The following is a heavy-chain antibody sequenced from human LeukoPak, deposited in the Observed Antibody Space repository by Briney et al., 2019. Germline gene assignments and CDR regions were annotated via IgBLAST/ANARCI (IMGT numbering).Heavy chain of an antibody. D-gene: IGHD3-22*01. CDR1: GYTFTDYY. J-gene: IGHJ3*02. Sequence: GASVKISCKVSGYTFTDYYMHWVQQAPGKGLEWMGLVDLEDGETIYAEKFQGRVTITADTSTDTAYTELSSLRSEDTAVYYCATDPFDSSGHDAFDIWGQGTMVTVSS. CDR2: VDLEDGET. V-gene: IGHV1-69-2*01. CDR3: ATDPFDSSGHDAFDI.